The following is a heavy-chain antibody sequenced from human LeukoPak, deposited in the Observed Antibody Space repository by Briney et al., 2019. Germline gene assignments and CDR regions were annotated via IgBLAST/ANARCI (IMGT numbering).Heavy chain of an antibody. CDR2: IDSGGRLT. D-gene: IGHD2-2*01. CDR3: AKEVGRCSSTSCYGYYYYGMDV. J-gene: IGHJ6*02. V-gene: IGHV3-48*01. Sequence: GGSLRLSCAAAGFDFNSHSMNWVRQAPGKGLEWISHIDSGGRLTYYADSVRGRFSISRDIAKNTLYLQMNSLRAEDTAVYYCAKEVGRCSSTSCYGYYYYGMDVWGQGTTVTVSS. CDR1: GFDFNSHS.